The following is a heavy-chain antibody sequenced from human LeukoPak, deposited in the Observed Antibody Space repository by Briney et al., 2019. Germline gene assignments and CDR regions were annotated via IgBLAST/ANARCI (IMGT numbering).Heavy chain of an antibody. CDR3: VRDHYDYSGDYYFDY. CDR2: IYHTGST. CDR1: GGSISSNDW. D-gene: IGHD3-22*01. Sequence: SETLSLTCAVSGGSISSNDWWSWVRQPPGQGLEWIGDIYHTGSTTYNPSLKSRVFISIDKSKNQFSLILTSVTAADTAVYYCVRDHYDYSGDYYFDYWGQGTLVTVSS. V-gene: IGHV4-4*02. J-gene: IGHJ4*02.